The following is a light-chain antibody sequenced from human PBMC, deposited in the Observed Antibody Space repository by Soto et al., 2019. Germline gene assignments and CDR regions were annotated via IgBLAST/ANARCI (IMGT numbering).Light chain of an antibody. CDR2: GAS. CDR3: QQYNIWPPWT. V-gene: IGKV3-15*01. CDR1: QSVSSN. Sequence: PGERATLSCRASQSVSSNLAWYQHKPGQAPRLLIYGASTRATGIPARFSGSGSGTEFTLTISSLQSEDFAVYYCQQYNIWPPWTFGQGTKVDI. J-gene: IGKJ1*01.